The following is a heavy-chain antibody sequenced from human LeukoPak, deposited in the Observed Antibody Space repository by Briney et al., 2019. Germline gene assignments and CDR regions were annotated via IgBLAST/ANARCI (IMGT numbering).Heavy chain of an antibody. CDR1: GYTFLSHS. CDR2: TSANNRNT. V-gene: IGHV1-18*01. Sequence: ASVKVSCKASGYTFLSHSFSWVRQAPGQGLEWMGWTSANNRNTNYAQRLQGRVTMTTDTSTNTAYMELRTLRSDDTAVYYCARSQAVVSSSLYYYYMDVWGKGTTIIVSS. CDR3: ARSQAVVSSSLYYYYMDV. J-gene: IGHJ6*03. D-gene: IGHD2-2*01.